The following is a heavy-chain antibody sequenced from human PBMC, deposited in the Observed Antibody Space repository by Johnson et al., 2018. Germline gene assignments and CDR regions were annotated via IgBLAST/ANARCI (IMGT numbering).Heavy chain of an antibody. CDR2: IYYSGST. CDR3: ASVFRWVSMASLFDI. D-gene: IGHD2/OR15-2a*01. V-gene: IGHV4-59*01. CDR1: GGSINSYY. J-gene: IGHJ3*02. Sequence: VQLLESGPGLVKPSETLSLTCTVSGGSINSYYWSWIRQPPGKGLEWIGYIYYSGSTNYNPSLKSRVTISVDTSKNQFSLKLSSVTAADTAVYYCASVFRWVSMASLFDIWGQGTMVTVSS.